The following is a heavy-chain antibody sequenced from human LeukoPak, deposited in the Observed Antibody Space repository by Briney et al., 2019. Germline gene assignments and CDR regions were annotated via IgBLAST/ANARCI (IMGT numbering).Heavy chain of an antibody. CDR2: ISYDGSNK. V-gene: IGHV3-30-3*01. Sequence: GGSLRLSCAASGFTFSSYAMHWVRQAPGKGLEWVAVISYDGSNKYYADSVKGRFTISRDSSKNTLYLQMNSLRAEDTAVYYCARDRVRDGYNLDYWGQGTLVTVSS. CDR3: ARDRVRDGYNLDY. CDR1: GFTFSSYA. J-gene: IGHJ4*02. D-gene: IGHD5-24*01.